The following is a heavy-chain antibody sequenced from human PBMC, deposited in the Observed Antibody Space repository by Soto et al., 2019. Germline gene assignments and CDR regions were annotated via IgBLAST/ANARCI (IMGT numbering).Heavy chain of an antibody. D-gene: IGHD3-10*02. CDR3: TIVRVADSALDH. J-gene: IGHJ4*02. Sequence: PGGSLRLSCAGSGFIFSNNGMHWVRQPPGKGLEWVYFRSYDGSDTFYAESAKGRFTISRDNSKNTLFLHMSNLRAEDTAIYYCTIVRVADSALDHWGQGTLVTVSS. CDR2: RSYDGSDT. CDR1: GFIFSNNG. V-gene: IGHV3-30*05.